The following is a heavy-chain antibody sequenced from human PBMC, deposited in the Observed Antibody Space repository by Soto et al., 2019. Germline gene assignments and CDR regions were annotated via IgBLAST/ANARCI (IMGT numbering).Heavy chain of an antibody. V-gene: IGHV4-39*01. CDR2: IFYTGRT. Sequence: LSLTCTISDGSISTSSYYWGWIRQSPGKGLEWIGTIFYTGRTYYNPSLESRVTLSVDTSKNQFSLHLTSVTAADTAMYYCTRHHPHHYDSSGYFDYWGQGTLVTVSS. J-gene: IGHJ4*02. D-gene: IGHD3-22*01. CDR1: DGSISTSSYY. CDR3: TRHHPHHYDSSGYFDY.